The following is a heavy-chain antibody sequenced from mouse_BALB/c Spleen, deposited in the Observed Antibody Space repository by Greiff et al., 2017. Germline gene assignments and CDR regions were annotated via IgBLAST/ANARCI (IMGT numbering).Heavy chain of an antibody. D-gene: IGHD2-2*01. Sequence: VQLQQSGPELVKPGASVKMSCKASGYTFTSYVMHWVKQKPGQGLEWIGYINPYNDGTKYNEKFKGKATLTSDKSSSTAYMELSSLTSEDSAVYYCARWGGYKGHYAMDYWGQGTSVTVSS. CDR3: ARWGGYKGHYAMDY. J-gene: IGHJ4*01. CDR2: INPYNDGT. V-gene: IGHV1-14*01. CDR1: GYTFTSYV.